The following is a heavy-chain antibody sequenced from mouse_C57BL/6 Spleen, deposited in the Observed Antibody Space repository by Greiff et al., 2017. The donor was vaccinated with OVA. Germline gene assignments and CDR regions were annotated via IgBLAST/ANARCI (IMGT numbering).Heavy chain of an antibody. D-gene: IGHD3-2*02. V-gene: IGHV1-61*01. Sequence: QVQLQQPGAELVRPGSSVKLPCKASGYTFTSYWMDWVKQRPGQGLEWIGNIYPSDSETHYNQKFKDKATLTVDKSSSTAYMQLSSLTSEDSAVYYCARQLRLPYAMDDWGQGTSVTVSS. J-gene: IGHJ4*01. CDR2: IYPSDSET. CDR3: ARQLRLPYAMDD. CDR1: GYTFTSYW.